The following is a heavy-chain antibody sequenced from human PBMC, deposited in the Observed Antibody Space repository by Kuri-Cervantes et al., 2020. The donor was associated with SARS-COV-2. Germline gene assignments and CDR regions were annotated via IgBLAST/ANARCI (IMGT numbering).Heavy chain of an antibody. V-gene: IGHV3-30*02. CDR2: IRYDGSNK. D-gene: IGHD3-3*01. CDR1: GFTFSSYG. CDR3: AKMEGGFLEWTWIDY. Sequence: GGSLRLSCAASGFTFSSYGMHWVRQAPGKGLEWVALIRYDGSNKYYADSVKGRFTISRDNSKNTLYLQMNSLRAEDTAVYYCAKMEGGFLEWTWIDYWGQGTLVTVSS. J-gene: IGHJ4*02.